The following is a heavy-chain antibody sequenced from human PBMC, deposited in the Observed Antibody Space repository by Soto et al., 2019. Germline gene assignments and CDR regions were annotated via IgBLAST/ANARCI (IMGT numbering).Heavy chain of an antibody. J-gene: IGHJ4*02. D-gene: IGHD6-13*01. Sequence: GGSLRLSCAASGLTFSSYDMSWVRQAPGKGLEWVTGISGSGYPYYADSVKGRFTISRDNSKNIVYLQMNSLGAEETAVYYCARDRVGIEAVGRDHFDYWGKGPLFTVSS. CDR1: GLTFSSYD. CDR2: ISGSGYP. CDR3: ARDRVGIEAVGRDHFDY. V-gene: IGHV3-23*01.